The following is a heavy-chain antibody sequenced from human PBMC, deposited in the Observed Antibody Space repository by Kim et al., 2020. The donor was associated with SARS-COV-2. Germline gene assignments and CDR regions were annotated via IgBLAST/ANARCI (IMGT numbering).Heavy chain of an antibody. CDR2: IYYSGST. Sequence: SETLSLTCTVSGGSISSSSYYWGWIRQPPGKGLEWIVSIYYSGSTYYNPSLKSRVTISVDTSKNQFSLKLSSVTAADTAVYYCARDSRVLRFLEWLSDAFDIWGQGTMVTVSS. V-gene: IGHV4-39*07. J-gene: IGHJ3*02. D-gene: IGHD3-3*01. CDR1: GGSISSSSYY. CDR3: ARDSRVLRFLEWLSDAFDI.